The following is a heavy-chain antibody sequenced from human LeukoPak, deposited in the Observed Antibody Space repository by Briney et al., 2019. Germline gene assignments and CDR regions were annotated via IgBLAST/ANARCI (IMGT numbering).Heavy chain of an antibody. V-gene: IGHV4-59*01. Sequence: SETLSLTCTVSDGSISSYYWSWIRQPPGKGLEWIGYIYYSGSTKYNPSFKSRVTISVDTSKNQFSLKLISVTAADTAVYYCATVVRDDILTGYYIDYWGQGTLVTVSS. CDR2: IYYSGST. J-gene: IGHJ4*02. D-gene: IGHD3-9*01. CDR1: DGSISSYY. CDR3: ATVVRDDILTGYYIDY.